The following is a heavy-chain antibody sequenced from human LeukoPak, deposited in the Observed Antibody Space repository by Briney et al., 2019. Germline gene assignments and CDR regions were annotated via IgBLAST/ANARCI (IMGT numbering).Heavy chain of an antibody. J-gene: IGHJ4*02. Sequence: GGSLRLSCAASGFTFSSYAMHWVRQAPGKGLEWVAVISYDGSNKYYADSVKGRFTISRDNSKNTLYLQMISLRAEDTAVYYCARGSFGPTYYDFWSGYPIIDYWGQGTLVTVSS. CDR3: ARGSFGPTYYDFWSGYPIIDY. CDR1: GFTFSSYA. V-gene: IGHV3-30*04. CDR2: ISYDGSNK. D-gene: IGHD3-3*01.